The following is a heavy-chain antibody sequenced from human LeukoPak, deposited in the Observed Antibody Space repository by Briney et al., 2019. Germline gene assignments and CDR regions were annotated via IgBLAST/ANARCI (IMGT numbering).Heavy chain of an antibody. CDR2: IKHDGSET. J-gene: IGHJ6*02. Sequence: SGGSLRLSCATSGFTFSSIWMSWVRQAPGKGLEWVANIKHDGSETNYVDSVKGRFTISRDNAKNSLHLQMNSLRVEDTAVHYCAKNGGPHGMDVWGQGTTVTVSS. V-gene: IGHV3-7*02. CDR1: GFTFSSIW. D-gene: IGHD3-16*01. CDR3: AKNGGPHGMDV.